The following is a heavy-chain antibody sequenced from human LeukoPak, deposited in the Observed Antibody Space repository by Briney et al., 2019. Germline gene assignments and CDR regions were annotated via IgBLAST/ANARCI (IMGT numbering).Heavy chain of an antibody. V-gene: IGHV3-30*18. D-gene: IGHD5-12*01. Sequence: GRSLRLSCAASGFTFTSYVMHWVRQAPGKGLEWVAVTSFDGSNKYYADSVKGRFTISGDSSKNTLFLQMNSLRVEDTAVYYCAKCGYVGYDLFYFDYWGQGTLVTVSS. J-gene: IGHJ4*02. CDR3: AKCGYVGYDLFYFDY. CDR2: TSFDGSNK. CDR1: GFTFTSYV.